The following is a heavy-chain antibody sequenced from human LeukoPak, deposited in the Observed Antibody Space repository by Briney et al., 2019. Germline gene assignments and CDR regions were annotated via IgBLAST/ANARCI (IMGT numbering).Heavy chain of an antibody. Sequence: PGGSLRLSCAASGFTLSSYSMNWVRQAPGKGLEWVSSISSSSSYIYYADCVKGRFTISRDNSKNTLYLQMNSLRAEDTAVYYCARGAGGYQYFDYWGQGTLVTVSS. CDR3: ARGAGGYQYFDY. CDR1: GFTLSSYS. CDR2: ISSSSSYI. V-gene: IGHV3-21*01. D-gene: IGHD3-16*02. J-gene: IGHJ4*02.